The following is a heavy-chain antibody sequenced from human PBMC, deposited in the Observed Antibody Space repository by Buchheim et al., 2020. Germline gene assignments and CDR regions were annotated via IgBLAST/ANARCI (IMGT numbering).Heavy chain of an antibody. D-gene: IGHD5-12*01. J-gene: IGHJ6*02. CDR3: ARERGRGYSGYAQYYYYYGMDV. V-gene: IGHV1-46*01. CDR2: INPSGGST. CDR1: GYTFTSYY. Sequence: QVQLVQSGAEVKKPGASVNVSCKASGYTFTSYYMHWVRQAPGQGLEWMGIINPSGGSTSYAQKFQGRVTMTRDPSTSTVYMELSSLRSEDTAVYYCARERGRGYSGYAQYYYYYGMDVWGQGTT.